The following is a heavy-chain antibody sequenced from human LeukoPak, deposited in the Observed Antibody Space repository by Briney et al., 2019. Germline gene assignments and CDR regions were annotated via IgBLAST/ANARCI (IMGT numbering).Heavy chain of an antibody. D-gene: IGHD6-19*01. CDR3: ARATGSSGWYGYFDY. CDR2: INHSGST. Sequence: PSETLSLTCAVYGGSFSGYYWSWIRQPPGKGLEWIGEINHSGSTNYNPSLKSRVTISVDTSKNQFSLKLSSVTAADTAVYYCARATGSSGWYGYFDYWGQGTLVTVPS. CDR1: GGSFSGYY. V-gene: IGHV4-34*01. J-gene: IGHJ4*02.